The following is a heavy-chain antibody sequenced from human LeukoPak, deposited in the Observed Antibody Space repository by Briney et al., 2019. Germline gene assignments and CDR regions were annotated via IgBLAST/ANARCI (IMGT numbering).Heavy chain of an antibody. CDR1: GGTFSSYA. J-gene: IGHJ4*02. D-gene: IGHD3-3*01. CDR2: IIPIFGTA. CDR3: ARGRTWYDFWSFDY. Sequence: ASVKVSCKASGGTFSSYAISWVRQAPGQGLEWMGGIIPIFGTANYAQKFQGRVTITTDESTSTAYMELSSLRSEDTAVYYCARGRTWYDFWSFDYWGQGTLVTVSS. V-gene: IGHV1-69*05.